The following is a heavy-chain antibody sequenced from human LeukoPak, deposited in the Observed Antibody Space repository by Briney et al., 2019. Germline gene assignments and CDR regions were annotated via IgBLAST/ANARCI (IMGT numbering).Heavy chain of an antibody. CDR3: VKSASSFGTNWFDP. D-gene: IGHD1-1*01. CDR1: GFTFSNYA. CDR2: ISSNGDST. J-gene: IGHJ5*02. V-gene: IGHV3-64D*09. Sequence: GGSPGLACSASGFTFSNYAMHWVRQAPGKGLEYVSAISSNGDSTYYADSVKGRFIISRDNSKNSLSLQMSSLRPEDTAVYYCVKSASSFGTNWFDPWGEGTLVTVSS.